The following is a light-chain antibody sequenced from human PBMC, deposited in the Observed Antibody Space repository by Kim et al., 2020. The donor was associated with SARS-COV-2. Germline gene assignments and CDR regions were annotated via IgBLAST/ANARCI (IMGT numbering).Light chain of an antibody. CDR2: LDN. CDR3: QAWDGISAWV. V-gene: IGLV3-1*01. J-gene: IGLJ3*02. CDR1: KLGDKF. Sequence: SYELTQPPSVSVSPGQTASITCSGNKLGDKFASWYQQKPGQSPVVVIYLDNKRPSGIPERFSGSNSGNTATLSISRTQEMDEADYYSQAWDGISAWVFG.